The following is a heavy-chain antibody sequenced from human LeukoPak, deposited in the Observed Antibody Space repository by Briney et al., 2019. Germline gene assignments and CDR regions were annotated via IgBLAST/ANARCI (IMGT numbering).Heavy chain of an antibody. CDR1: GFTFSTYS. Sequence: GGSLRLSCAASGFTFSTYSMNWVRQAPGKGLEWVSSISSSGSYIYYADSVKGRFTISRDNAKNSLYLQMNSLRAEDTAVYYCARDPLYSSSWPYFDYWGQGTLVTVSS. D-gene: IGHD6-13*01. CDR2: ISSSGSYI. V-gene: IGHV3-21*01. J-gene: IGHJ4*02. CDR3: ARDPLYSSSWPYFDY.